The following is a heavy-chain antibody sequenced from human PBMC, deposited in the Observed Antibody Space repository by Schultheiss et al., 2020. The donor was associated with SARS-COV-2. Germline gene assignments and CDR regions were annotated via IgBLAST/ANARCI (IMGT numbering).Heavy chain of an antibody. V-gene: IGHV3-30*03. CDR2: ISYDGSNK. CDR3: ARSSGYYSYFDY. J-gene: IGHJ4*02. CDR1: GFTFTNAW. D-gene: IGHD3-22*01. Sequence: GGSLRLSCAASGFTFTNAWMSWVRQAPGKGLDWVAVISYDGSNKYYADSVKGRFTISRDNSKNTLYLQMNSLRAEDTAVYYCARSSGYYSYFDYWGQGTLVTVSS.